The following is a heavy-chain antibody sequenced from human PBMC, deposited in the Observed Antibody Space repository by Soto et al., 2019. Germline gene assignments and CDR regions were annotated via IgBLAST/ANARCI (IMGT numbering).Heavy chain of an antibody. CDR3: AKGQGYYYDASGYTFDY. Sequence: GGSLRLSCAASGFTFSNYAMSWFRQAPGKGLEWVSAISGSAINTYYADSVRGRFTISRDNSKNTLYLQMNHLRAEDTAVYSCAKGQGYYYDASGYTFDYWGQGTLVTVSS. CDR2: ISGSAINT. D-gene: IGHD3-22*01. CDR1: GFTFSNYA. J-gene: IGHJ4*02. V-gene: IGHV3-23*01.